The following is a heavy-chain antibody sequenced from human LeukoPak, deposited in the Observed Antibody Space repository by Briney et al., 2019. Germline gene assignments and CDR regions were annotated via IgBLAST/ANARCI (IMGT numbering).Heavy chain of an antibody. CDR1: GYTFTSYD. D-gene: IGHD6-6*01. CDR2: INPSGGST. J-gene: IGHJ6*03. V-gene: IGHV1-46*01. CDR3: ARGASSSYLLGYYYYYYMDV. Sequence: ASVKVSCKASGYTFTSYDINWVRQATGQGLEWMGIINPSGGSTSYAQKFQGRVTMTRDMSTSTVYMELSSLRSEDTAVYYCARGASSSYLLGYYYYYYMDVWGKGTTVTVSS.